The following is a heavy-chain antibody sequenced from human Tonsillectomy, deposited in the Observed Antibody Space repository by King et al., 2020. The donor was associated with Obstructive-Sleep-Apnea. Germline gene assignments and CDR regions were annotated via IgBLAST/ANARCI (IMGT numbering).Heavy chain of an antibody. CDR3: AKGQRRAYYFDY. J-gene: IGHJ4*02. V-gene: IGHV3-23*04. Sequence: VQLVESGGGLVQPGGSLRLSCAASGFTFTSYAMSWVRQAPGKGLEWVSAISGSGGGPYYADSVKGRFTLSSDISKNTLYLQMNSLRAEDTAAYYCAKGQRRAYYFDYWGQGTLVTVSS. CDR2: ISGSGGGP. CDR1: GFTFTSYA.